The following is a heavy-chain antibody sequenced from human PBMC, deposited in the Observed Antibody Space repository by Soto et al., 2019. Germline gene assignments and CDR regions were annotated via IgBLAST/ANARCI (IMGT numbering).Heavy chain of an antibody. CDR2: IIPIFSSR. CDR3: ARGETYRGV. D-gene: IGHD3-16*02. CDR1: RGTFNKYA. V-gene: IGHV1-69*01. J-gene: IGHJ6*02. Sequence: QVQLVQSGAEVKKPGSSVKVSCKTSRGTFNKYAFNWVWQAPGQGLEWMGWIIPIFSSRNYAEKFQGRVTITADDSTSTAYMELRSRRFEDTAAYYCARGETYRGVWGQGTTVPVTS.